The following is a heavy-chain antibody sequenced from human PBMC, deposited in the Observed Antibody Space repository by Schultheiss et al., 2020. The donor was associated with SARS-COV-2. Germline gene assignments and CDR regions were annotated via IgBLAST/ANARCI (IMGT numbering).Heavy chain of an antibody. J-gene: IGHJ6*02. V-gene: IGHV3-13*01. CDR2: IGPAGNT. D-gene: IGHD6-19*01. CDR1: GFTFSSYD. CDR3: ARGGLIAVAGTHHYYGMDV. Sequence: GGSLRLSCAASGFTFSSYDMHWVRQPTGKGLEWVSAIGPAGNTYYPGSVKGRFTISRENAKNALYVQLKSLRAGDKAVYYCARGGLIAVAGTHHYYGMDVWGLGTTVTVSS.